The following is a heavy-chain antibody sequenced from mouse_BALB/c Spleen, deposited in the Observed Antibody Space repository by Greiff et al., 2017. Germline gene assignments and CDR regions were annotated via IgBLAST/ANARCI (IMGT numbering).Heavy chain of an antibody. CDR1: GFSLTSYD. CDR2: IWTGGGT. J-gene: IGHJ2*01. V-gene: IGHV2-9-2*01. CDR3: VRGGNYFDY. Sequence: VQLKESGPGLVAPSQSLSITCTVSGFSLTSYDISWIRQPPGKGLEWLGVIWTGGGTNYNSAFMSRLSISKDNSKSQVFLKMNSLQTDDTAIYYCVRGGNYFDYWGQGTTLTVSS.